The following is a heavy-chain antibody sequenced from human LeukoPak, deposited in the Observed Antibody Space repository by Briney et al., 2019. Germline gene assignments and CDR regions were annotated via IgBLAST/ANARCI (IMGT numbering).Heavy chain of an antibody. Sequence: SETLSLTCTVSGGSISSYYWSWIRQPPGKGLEWIGYIYYSGSTNYNPSLKRRVTISVDTSKNQFSLKLSSVTAADTAVYYCARGGVGATTYVWFDPWGQGTLVTVSS. D-gene: IGHD1-26*01. V-gene: IGHV4-59*01. CDR3: ARGGVGATTYVWFDP. CDR1: GGSISSYY. J-gene: IGHJ5*02. CDR2: IYYSGST.